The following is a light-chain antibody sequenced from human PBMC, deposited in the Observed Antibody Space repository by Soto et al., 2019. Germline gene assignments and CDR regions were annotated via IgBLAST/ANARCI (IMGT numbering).Light chain of an antibody. J-gene: IGKJ3*01. CDR1: QGISSG. CDR2: DAS. Sequence: AIQLTQSPSSLSASVRDRVTITCRASQGISSGLAWYQQKPGKPPKLLIYDASGLESGVPSRFSGSGSGTDFTLTISSLQPEDFATYYCQQFKSYPLTFGPGTKVNIK. CDR3: QQFKSYPLT. V-gene: IGKV1-13*02.